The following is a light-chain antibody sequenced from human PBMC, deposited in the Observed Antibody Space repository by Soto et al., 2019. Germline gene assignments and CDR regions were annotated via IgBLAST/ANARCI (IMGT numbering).Light chain of an antibody. CDR3: QQYYSSPTWT. CDR1: QIIFYSSNNKIY. J-gene: IGKJ1*01. V-gene: IGKV4-1*01. Sequence: DILMTQSPDSLAVSLGEMATINCKSTQIIFYSSNNKIYLAWFQQKPGQPPQLLIYWASTRESGVPDRFSGSGSETDFTLTISSLQAEDVAIYYCQQYYSSPTWTFGQGTKVDI. CDR2: WAS.